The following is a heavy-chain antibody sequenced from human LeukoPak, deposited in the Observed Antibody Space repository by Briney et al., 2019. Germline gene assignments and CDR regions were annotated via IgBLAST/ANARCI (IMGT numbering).Heavy chain of an antibody. CDR1: GGSISSSNYY. CDR3: ARRGAISSWYGYYFDY. J-gene: IGHJ4*02. D-gene: IGHD6-13*01. V-gene: IGHV4-39*01. CDR2: IYYSGST. Sequence: SETLSLTCTVSGGSISSSNYYWGWIRQPPGKGLEWVGSIYYSGSTYYNPSLKSRVTISVDTSKNQFSLKLSSVTAADTAVYYCARRGAISSWYGYYFDYWGQGTLVTVSS.